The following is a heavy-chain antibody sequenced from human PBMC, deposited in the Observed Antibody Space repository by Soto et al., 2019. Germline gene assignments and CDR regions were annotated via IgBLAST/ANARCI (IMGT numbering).Heavy chain of an antibody. CDR2: IMPIFRTP. Sequence: QVQLVQSGAEVKKPGSSVKLSCKASGGTFSNSAISWVRQAPGQGLEWMGGIMPIFRTPDYAQKFQGRVTITADGSTSTAYMELSSLRSEDTAVYYCARDKDPQQLGGNYYYILDVWGQGTTVTVSS. J-gene: IGHJ6*02. CDR3: ARDKDPQQLGGNYYYILDV. V-gene: IGHV1-69*12. CDR1: GGTFSNSA. D-gene: IGHD1-1*01.